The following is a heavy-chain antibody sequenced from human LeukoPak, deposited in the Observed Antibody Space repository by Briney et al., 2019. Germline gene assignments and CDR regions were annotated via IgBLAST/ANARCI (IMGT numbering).Heavy chain of an antibody. D-gene: IGHD2-15*01. J-gene: IGHJ4*02. CDR1: GYTFTSYD. V-gene: IGHV1-8*01. CDR2: VNPNSGNT. Sequence: ASVKVSCKASGYTFTSYDINWVRQATGQGLEWMGWVNPNSGNTGYAQKFQGRVTMTRNTSISTAYMELSSLRSEDTAVYYCVVVAATDGVGYWGQGTLVTVSS. CDR3: VVVAATDGVGY.